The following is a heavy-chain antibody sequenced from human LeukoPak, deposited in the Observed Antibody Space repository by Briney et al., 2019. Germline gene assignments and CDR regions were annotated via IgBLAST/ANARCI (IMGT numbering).Heavy chain of an antibody. D-gene: IGHD6-25*01. J-gene: IGHJ6*02. V-gene: IGHV3-9*01. CDR1: GFMFDDYA. Sequence: GGSLRLSRAASGFMFDDYAMHWVRQAPGKGLEWVSGISWNSNSIGYAESVKGRFTISRDNAKNSLYPQMNSLRAEDTALYYCAKSHQPAAGYYYGMDVWGQGTTVTVSS. CDR3: AKSHQPAAGYYYGMDV. CDR2: ISWNSNSI.